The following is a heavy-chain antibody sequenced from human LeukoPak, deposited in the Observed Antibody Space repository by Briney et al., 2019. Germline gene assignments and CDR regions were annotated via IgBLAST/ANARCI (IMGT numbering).Heavy chain of an antibody. D-gene: IGHD2-15*01. CDR3: ARDLGLQHAFDI. CDR2: LDYTGNA. CDR1: GASISTGSYY. Sequence: SETLSLTCAVSGASISTGSYYWAWIRQPPGKGLEWIGSLDYTGNAFNNPSLKSRVTISVDTSKNQFSLKLSSVTAADTAVYYCARDLGLQHAFDIWGQGTMVTVSS. V-gene: IGHV4-39*07. J-gene: IGHJ3*02.